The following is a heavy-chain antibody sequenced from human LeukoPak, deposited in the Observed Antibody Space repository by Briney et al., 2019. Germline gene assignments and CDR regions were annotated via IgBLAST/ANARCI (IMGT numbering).Heavy chain of an antibody. Sequence: EGSLRLSCAASGFTFSSYAMSWVRQAPGKGLEWVSVISGSGGGTYYAESVKGRFTISRDNSKNTLYVQMNSLRAEDTAVYYCAKNSGAMVTSFDYWGQGTLVTVSS. CDR1: GFTFSSYA. D-gene: IGHD5-18*01. CDR2: ISGSGGGT. V-gene: IGHV3-23*01. CDR3: AKNSGAMVTSFDY. J-gene: IGHJ4*02.